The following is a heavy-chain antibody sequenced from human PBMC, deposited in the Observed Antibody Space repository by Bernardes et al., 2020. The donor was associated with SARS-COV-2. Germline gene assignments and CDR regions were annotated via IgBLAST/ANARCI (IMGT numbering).Heavy chain of an antibody. V-gene: IGHV4-39*01. CDR3: AGSSCGIDCYLGGLRSWDYGMDV. J-gene: IGHJ6*02. Sequence: SETLSLTCTVSGGSISSSNYYWGWIRQPPGKGLEWIGSIYFSGNTYYNPSLQSRVPESVDTSKNQFSLRLSSVTAADTAVYYCAGSSCGIDCYLGGLRSWDYGMDVWGQGTTVTVSS. CDR2: IYFSGNT. D-gene: IGHD2-21*02. CDR1: GGSISSSNYY.